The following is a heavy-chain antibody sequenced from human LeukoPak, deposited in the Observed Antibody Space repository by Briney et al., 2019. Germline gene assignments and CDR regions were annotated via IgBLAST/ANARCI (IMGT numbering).Heavy chain of an antibody. D-gene: IGHD3-22*01. CDR2: IYYSGST. J-gene: IGHJ5*02. CDR1: GGSISSVGYY. V-gene: IGHV4-31*03. CDR3: ARALGSSGYGWFDP. Sequence: PSETLSLTCTVSGGSISSVGYYWSWIRQHPGEGLGWIGNIYYSGSTYYNPSLKSRLTISVDTSKNQFSLKVSSVTGADTAVYYCARALGSSGYGWFDPWGQGTLVTVSS.